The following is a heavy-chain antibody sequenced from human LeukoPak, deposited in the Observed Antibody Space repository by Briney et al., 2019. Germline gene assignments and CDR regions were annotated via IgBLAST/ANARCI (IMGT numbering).Heavy chain of an antibody. Sequence: SETLSLTCTVSGGSISSYNWSWIRQPPGKGLEWIGYIFYSGSTNYNPSLKSRVTISVDTSKNQFSLKLSSVTAADTAVYYCARRGDGGYNSGFDYWGQGTLVTVSS. J-gene: IGHJ4*02. D-gene: IGHD5-24*01. CDR3: ARRGDGGYNSGFDY. CDR2: IFYSGST. V-gene: IGHV4-59*08. CDR1: GGSISSYN.